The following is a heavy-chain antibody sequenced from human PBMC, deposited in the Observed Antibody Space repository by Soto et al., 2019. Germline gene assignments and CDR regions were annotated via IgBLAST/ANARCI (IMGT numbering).Heavy chain of an antibody. CDR3: AKTVAAHYYYGMDV. D-gene: IGHD2-15*01. CDR2: IIPIFGTA. V-gene: IGHV1-69*12. Sequence: QVQLVQSGAEVKKPGSSVKVSCKASGGTFSSYAISWVRQAPGQGLEWMGGIIPIFGTANYAQKFQGRGTITADEATGTAYMEPSSLRSEDTAVYYCAKTVAAHYYYGMDVWGQGTTVTVSS. CDR1: GGTFSSYA. J-gene: IGHJ6*02.